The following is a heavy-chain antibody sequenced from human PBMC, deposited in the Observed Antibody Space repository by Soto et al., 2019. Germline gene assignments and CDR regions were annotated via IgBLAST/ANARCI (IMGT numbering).Heavy chain of an antibody. V-gene: IGHV2-5*02. CDR1: GFSLTTSAVG. CDR3: AHRVLRTVFGLVTTTAISFHF. D-gene: IGHD3-3*01. Sequence: QITWNESGPTQVKPRQTLTLTCTLSGFSLTTSAVGVGWIRQSPGKAPEWLAIIFWDDAKRYSPSLKSRLTITKDTSKNQVVLTMADLAPADTASYYCAHRVLRTVFGLVTTTAISFHFWGQGTPVAVSS. J-gene: IGHJ4*02. CDR2: IFWDDAK.